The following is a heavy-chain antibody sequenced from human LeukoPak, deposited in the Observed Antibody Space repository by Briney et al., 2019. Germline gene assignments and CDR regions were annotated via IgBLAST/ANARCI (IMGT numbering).Heavy chain of an antibody. CDR1: GFTFISYG. V-gene: IGHV3-30*02. Sequence: PGGSLRLSCAASGFTFISYGMHWVRQAPGKGLEWVAFIRYDGSNKYYADSVKGRFTISRDNSENTLYLQMDSLRVEDTAVYYCARGLTDGMGYYYMDVWGKGTSVTVSS. J-gene: IGHJ6*03. D-gene: IGHD2-8*02. CDR2: IRYDGSNK. CDR3: ARGLTDGMGYYYMDV.